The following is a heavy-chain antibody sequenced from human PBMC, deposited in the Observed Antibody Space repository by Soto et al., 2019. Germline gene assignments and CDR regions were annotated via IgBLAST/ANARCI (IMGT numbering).Heavy chain of an antibody. CDR3: ARVRSNCYLDY. Sequence: EVQLVESGGGLVKPGGSLRLSCAASGFTFSSYSMNWVRQAPGRGLEWVSSITSGSNYIYYADSVKARFTVSRDNAKNSLYLQMNSLRAEDTAVYYCARVRSNCYLDYWGQGTLVTVSS. J-gene: IGHJ4*02. V-gene: IGHV3-21*01. CDR2: ITSGSNYI. CDR1: GFTFSSYS. D-gene: IGHD2-21*02.